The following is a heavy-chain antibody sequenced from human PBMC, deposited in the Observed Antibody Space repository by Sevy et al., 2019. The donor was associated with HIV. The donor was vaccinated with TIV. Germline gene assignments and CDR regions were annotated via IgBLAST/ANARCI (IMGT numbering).Heavy chain of an antibody. CDR2: IRSKGNSFAT. J-gene: IGHJ4*02. D-gene: IGHD1-26*01. CDR1: GFAFRGSA. V-gene: IGHV3-73*01. CDR3: AGQVGDTVMAIFDY. Sequence: GGSLRLSCAASGFAFRGSAIHWVRQASGKGLEWIGRIRSKGNSFATDYVPSVKGRFTISRDDSKKTAYLQMSILKIDDTAVYYCAGQVGDTVMAIFDYWGQGTLVTVSS.